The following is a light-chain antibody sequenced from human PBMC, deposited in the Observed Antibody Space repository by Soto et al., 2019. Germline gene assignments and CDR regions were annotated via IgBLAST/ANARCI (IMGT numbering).Light chain of an antibody. J-gene: IGKJ1*01. CDR1: RSVSSSY. V-gene: IGKV3-20*01. Sequence: EIVLTQSPGTLSLFPGERAPLSCGASRSVSSSYLAWYQQKPGQAPRLLIYGASSRATGVPDRFSGSGSGTDFILTISRLEPEDFAVYYCQQYGSSGTFGQGTKVDIK. CDR2: GAS. CDR3: QQYGSSGT.